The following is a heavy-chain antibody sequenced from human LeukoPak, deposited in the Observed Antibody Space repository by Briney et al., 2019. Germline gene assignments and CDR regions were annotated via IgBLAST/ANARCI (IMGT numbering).Heavy chain of an antibody. D-gene: IGHD3-16*01. J-gene: IGHJ4*02. CDR3: AKDLAVGGN. Sequence: GGSLRLSCAASGFTFSSYSMNWVRQAPGKGLEWVSSIRGSGGTTFYADSVKGRITISRDNSKNTLYLQMNSLRAEDTAVYYCAKDLAVGGNWGQGTLVTVSS. CDR2: IRGSGGTT. CDR1: GFTFSSYS. V-gene: IGHV3-23*01.